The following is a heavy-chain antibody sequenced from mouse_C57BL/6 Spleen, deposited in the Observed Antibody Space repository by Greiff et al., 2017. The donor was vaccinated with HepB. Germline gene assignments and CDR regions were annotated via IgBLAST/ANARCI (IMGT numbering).Heavy chain of an antibody. J-gene: IGHJ2*01. Sequence: QVQLQQPGAELVKPGASVKLSCKASGYTFTSYWMHWVKQRPGQGLEWIGMIHPNSGSTNYNEKFKSKATLTVDKSSSTAYMQLSSLTSEDSAVYYCARWGLLYYYYFDYWGQGTTLTVSS. CDR1: GYTFTSYW. D-gene: IGHD2-1*01. CDR2: IHPNSGST. V-gene: IGHV1-64*01. CDR3: ARWGLLYYYYFDY.